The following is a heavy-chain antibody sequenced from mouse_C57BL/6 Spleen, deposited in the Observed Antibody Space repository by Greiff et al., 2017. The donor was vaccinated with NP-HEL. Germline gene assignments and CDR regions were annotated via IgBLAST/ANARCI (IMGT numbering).Heavy chain of an antibody. V-gene: IGHV1-69*01. CDR1: GYTFTSYW. D-gene: IGHD1-1*01. J-gene: IGHJ3*01. CDR2: IDPSDSYT. Sequence: VQLVESGAELVMPGASVKLSCKASGYTFTSYWMHWVKQRPGQGLEWIGEIDPSDSYTNYNQKFKGKSTLTVDKSSSTAYMQLSSLTSEDSAVYYCASLTTVATGFAYWGQGTLVTVSA. CDR3: ASLTTVATGFAY.